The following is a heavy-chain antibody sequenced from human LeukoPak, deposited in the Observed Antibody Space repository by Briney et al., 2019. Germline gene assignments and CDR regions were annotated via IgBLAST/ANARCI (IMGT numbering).Heavy chain of an antibody. D-gene: IGHD3-10*01. CDR1: GYTFTGYY. CDR2: INPNSGGT. Sequence: EASVRVSCKASGYTFTGYYMHWVRQAPGQGLEWMGWINPNSGGTNYAQKFQGRVTMTRDTSISTAYMELSRLRSDDTAVYYCARATYGSGSYGDYWGQGTLVTVSS. J-gene: IGHJ4*02. CDR3: ARATYGSGSYGDY. V-gene: IGHV1-2*02.